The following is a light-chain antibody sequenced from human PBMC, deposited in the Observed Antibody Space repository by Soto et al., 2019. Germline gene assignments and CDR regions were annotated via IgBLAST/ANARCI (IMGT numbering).Light chain of an antibody. CDR3: QQYNSYPYT. CDR2: KAS. V-gene: IGKV1-5*03. J-gene: IGKJ2*01. Sequence: DIQMTQSPSTLSASVGDRVTITCRASQSISSWLAWYQQKPGKAPKLLIYKASSLESGVPSRFGGSGSGTEFTLTISILQPDDFATYYCQQYNSYPYTFGQGTKLEIK. CDR1: QSISSW.